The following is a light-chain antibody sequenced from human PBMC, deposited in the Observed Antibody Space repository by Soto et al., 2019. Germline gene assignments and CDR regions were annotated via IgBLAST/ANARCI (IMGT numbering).Light chain of an antibody. CDR1: SNDVGLYHY. V-gene: IGLV2-14*03. J-gene: IGLJ2*01. CDR3: SSYAITATL. CDR2: DVT. Sequence: QSALTQPASGSGSPGQSIPISCTGSSNDVGLYHYVSWYQQHPGKAPKLVISDVTNRPSGVSDRFSGSKSGNTAFLTISGLQAEDEADYYCSSYAITATLFGRGTKLTVL.